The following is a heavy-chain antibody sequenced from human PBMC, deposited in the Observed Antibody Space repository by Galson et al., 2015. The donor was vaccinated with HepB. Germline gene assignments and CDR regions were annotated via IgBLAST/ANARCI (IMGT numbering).Heavy chain of an antibody. J-gene: IGHJ4*02. CDR2: ISYDGSNK. Sequence: SLRLSCAASGFTFSSYGMHWVRQAPGKGLEWVAVISYDGSNKYYADSVKGRFTISRDNSKNTLYLQMNSLRAEDTAVYYCAKDPAAGTDGYWGQGTLVTVSS. V-gene: IGHV3-30*18. CDR1: GFTFSSYG. D-gene: IGHD6-13*01. CDR3: AKDPAAGTDGY.